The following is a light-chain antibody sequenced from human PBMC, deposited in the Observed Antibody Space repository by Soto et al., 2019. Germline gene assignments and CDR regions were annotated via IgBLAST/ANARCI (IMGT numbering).Light chain of an antibody. Sequence: IVLTQSPGTLSLSPGERVTLSCRASQSVTSSSLAWYQQKVGRAPRVLIYGASNRATGIPARFSGSGSGTEFTLTINSLQSEDFAVYYCQQYNNWPLTFGGGTKVDI. J-gene: IGKJ4*01. CDR1: QSVTSSS. V-gene: IGKV3-15*01. CDR3: QQYNNWPLT. CDR2: GAS.